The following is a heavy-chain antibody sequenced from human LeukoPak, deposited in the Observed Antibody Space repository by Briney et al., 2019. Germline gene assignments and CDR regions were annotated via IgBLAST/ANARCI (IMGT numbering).Heavy chain of an antibody. J-gene: IGHJ4*02. CDR2: IYYSGST. V-gene: IGHV4-59*01. Sequence: SETLSLTCTVSGDSMTLYYWSWIRQSPGKGLEWIGYIYYSGSTNYNPSLKSRVTISVDTSKNQFSLKLSSVTAADTAVYYCARAVADSFDYWGQGTLVTVSS. D-gene: IGHD6-19*01. CDR1: GDSMTLYY. CDR3: ARAVADSFDY.